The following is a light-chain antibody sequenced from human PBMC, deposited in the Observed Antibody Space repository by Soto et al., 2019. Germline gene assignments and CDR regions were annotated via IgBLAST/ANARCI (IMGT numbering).Light chain of an antibody. Sequence: DIVMTQSPLSLPVTPGEPASLSCRSSQSLLHSNGYNYLDWYLQKPGQSPXXRIYLGSNRASGVPDRLSGSGSGTDFTLKISRVEAEDVGVYYCMQPLQSWTFGQGTKVDIK. CDR2: LGS. CDR1: QSLLHSNGYNY. V-gene: IGKV2-28*01. CDR3: MQPLQSWT. J-gene: IGKJ1*01.